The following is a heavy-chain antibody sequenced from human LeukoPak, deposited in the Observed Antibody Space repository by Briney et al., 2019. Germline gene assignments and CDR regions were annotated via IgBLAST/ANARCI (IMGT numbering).Heavy chain of an antibody. D-gene: IGHD3-10*01. J-gene: IGHJ6*02. CDR3: ARRSDGSVYYYGSGSPSGYGMDV. CDR1: GFTFSDYY. CDR2: ISSSGSTI. V-gene: IGHV3-11*01. Sequence: PGGSLRLSCAASGFTFSDYYMSWIRQAPGKGLEWVSYISSSGSTIYYADSVKGRFTISRDNAKNSLYLQMNSLRAEDTAVYYCARRSDGSVYYYGSGSPSGYGMDVWGQGTTVTVSS.